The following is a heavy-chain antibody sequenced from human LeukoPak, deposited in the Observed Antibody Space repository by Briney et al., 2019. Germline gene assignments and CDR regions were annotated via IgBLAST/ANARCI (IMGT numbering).Heavy chain of an antibody. D-gene: IGHD2/OR15-2a*01. CDR3: ARHVPENFNFDY. CDR2: IKPSGGST. J-gene: IGHJ4*02. Sequence: ASVKVSCKASGYTFTSSYTHWVRQAPGQGLEWMGIIKPSGGSTLYAQKFQGRVTVTSDMSTSTVYVELSSLRSEDTAVYYCARHVPENFNFDYWGQGTLVTVSS. V-gene: IGHV1-46*01. CDR1: GYTFTSSY.